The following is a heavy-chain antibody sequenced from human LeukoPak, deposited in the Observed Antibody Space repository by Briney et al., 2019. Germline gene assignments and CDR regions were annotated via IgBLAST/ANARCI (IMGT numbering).Heavy chain of an antibody. CDR2: ISGGGDDT. J-gene: IGHJ4*02. CDR3: VKEMGSVDTAMVSLSRLGY. Sequence: GGSLRLSCAASGFTFSRHAMDWVRQAPGKGLEWVSAISGGGDDTYYADSVKGRFTISRDNSKNTLYLQMNSLRVEDTAIYYCVKEMGSVDTAMVSLSRLGYWGQGTLVTVSS. D-gene: IGHD5-18*01. CDR1: GFTFSRHA. V-gene: IGHV3-23*01.